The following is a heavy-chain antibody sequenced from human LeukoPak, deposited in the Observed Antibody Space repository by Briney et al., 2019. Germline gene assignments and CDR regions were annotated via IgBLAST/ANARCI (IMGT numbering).Heavy chain of an antibody. CDR2: INPNSGGT. Sequence: ASVKVSCKASGYTFTGYYMHWVRQAPGQGLEWMGWINPNSGGTNYAQKFQGWVTMTRDTSISTAYMELSRLRSDDTAVYYCARGMTSSSWYNWFDPWGQGTLVTVSS. CDR3: ARGMTSSSWYNWFDP. CDR1: GYTFTGYY. J-gene: IGHJ5*02. V-gene: IGHV1-2*04. D-gene: IGHD6-13*01.